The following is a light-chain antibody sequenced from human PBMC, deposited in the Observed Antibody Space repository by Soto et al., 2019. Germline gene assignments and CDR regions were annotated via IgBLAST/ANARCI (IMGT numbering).Light chain of an antibody. CDR2: GNS. J-gene: IGLJ2*01. CDR1: SSNIGAGYD. V-gene: IGLV1-40*01. CDR3: QSYDSSLSEV. Sequence: QSVLTQPPSVSGAPGQRVTISCTGSSSNIGAGYDVHWYQQLPGTAPKLLIYGNSNRPSGVPDQFSGSKSGTSASLAITGLQAEDEADYYCQSYDSSLSEVFGGGTKLTVL.